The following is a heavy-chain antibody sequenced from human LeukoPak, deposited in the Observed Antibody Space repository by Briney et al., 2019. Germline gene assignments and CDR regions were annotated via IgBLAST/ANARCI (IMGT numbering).Heavy chain of an antibody. CDR1: GYTFTGYY. J-gene: IGHJ4*02. V-gene: IGHV1-2*02. CDR2: INPNSGGT. D-gene: IGHD3-10*01. Sequence: ASVKVSCKASGYTFTGYYMHWVRQAPGQGLEWMGWINPNSGGTNYAKKFQGRVTMTRDTSISTAYMELSRLRSDDTAVYYCARGSGSYPLDYWGQGTLVTVSS. CDR3: ARGSGSYPLDY.